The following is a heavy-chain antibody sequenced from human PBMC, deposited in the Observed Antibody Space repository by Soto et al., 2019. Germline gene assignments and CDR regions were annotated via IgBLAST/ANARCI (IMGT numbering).Heavy chain of an antibody. CDR3: ARRGNTDAFDI. CDR1: GFTFSSYG. CDR2: IWYDGSNK. J-gene: IGHJ3*02. Sequence: PGGSLRLSCAASGFTFSSYGMHWVRQAPGKGLEWVAVIWYDGSNKYYADSVKGRFTISRDNSKNTLYLQMNSLRAEDTAVYYCARRGNTDAFDIWGQGTMVTVSS. V-gene: IGHV3-33*01.